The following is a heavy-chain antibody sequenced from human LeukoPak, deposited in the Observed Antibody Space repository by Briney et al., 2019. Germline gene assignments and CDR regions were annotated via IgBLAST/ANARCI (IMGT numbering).Heavy chain of an antibody. J-gene: IGHJ4*02. D-gene: IGHD3-10*01. Sequence: GGSLRLSCAASGFTFSEYYMSWIRQAPGKGLEWVSYVSSSGSTTYYADSVKGRFTISRDNAKNSLYLQMNSLRAEDTAVYYCAREMDGPYGSGSPLDYWGQGTLVTVSS. CDR2: VSSSGSTT. CDR3: AREMDGPYGSGSPLDY. V-gene: IGHV3-11*01. CDR1: GFTFSEYY.